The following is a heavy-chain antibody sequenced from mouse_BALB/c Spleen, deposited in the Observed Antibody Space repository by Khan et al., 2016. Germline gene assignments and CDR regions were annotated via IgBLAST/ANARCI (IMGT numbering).Heavy chain of an antibody. Sequence: VELVESGPGLVAPSQSLSITCTVSGFSLTNSGVHWIRQPPGKGLEWLGVIWPGGSTAYNSALMSRLSITTDNSQNQVFLKMISLQTAHTAMYYCARDDEDHGAWFASWGQGTLVIVSA. J-gene: IGHJ3*01. CDR2: IWPGGST. D-gene: IGHD1-2*01. V-gene: IGHV2-9*02. CDR3: ARDDEDHGAWFAS. CDR1: GFSLTNSG.